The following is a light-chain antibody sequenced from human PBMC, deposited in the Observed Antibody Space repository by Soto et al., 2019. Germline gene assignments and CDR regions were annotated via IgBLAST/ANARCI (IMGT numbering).Light chain of an antibody. CDR1: QSVTSNY. CDR2: GVS. J-gene: IGKJ1*01. V-gene: IGKV3-20*01. CDR3: QQYTDWPLT. Sequence: EVVMTQSPATLSVSPGERATLSCRASQSVTSNYLAWYQQKPGQAPRLLIYGVSSRATCVPDRFSGSGSGTDFTLTISRLEPEDCAVYYCQQYTDWPLTFGQGTKVEVK.